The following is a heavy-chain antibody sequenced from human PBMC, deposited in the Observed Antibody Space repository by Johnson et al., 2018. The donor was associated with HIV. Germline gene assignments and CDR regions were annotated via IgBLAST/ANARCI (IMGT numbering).Heavy chain of an antibody. CDR3: AKSGLFVLVVYAPDVFDI. D-gene: IGHD2-8*02. Sequence: QVQLVESGGGVVQPGRSLRLSCAASGFAFSNFGMHWVRQAPGKGLEWVAVTSYDGSNKYSADSVKGRFTISRDNSKNTLYLQMNSLRAEDTAVYYCAKSGLFVLVVYAPDVFDIWGQGTMVTVSS. CDR1: GFAFSNFG. V-gene: IGHV3-30*18. CDR2: TSYDGSNK. J-gene: IGHJ3*02.